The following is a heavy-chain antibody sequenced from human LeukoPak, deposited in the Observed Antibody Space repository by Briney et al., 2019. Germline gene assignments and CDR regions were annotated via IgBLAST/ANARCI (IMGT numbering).Heavy chain of an antibody. Sequence: ASETLSLTCTVSGGSISSYYWSWIRQPAGKGLEWIGRIYTSGSTNYNPSLKSRVTMSVDTSKNQFSLKLSSVTAADTAVYYCARSGYSYGADAFDIWGQGTMVTVSS. CDR3: ARSGYSYGADAFDI. V-gene: IGHV4-4*07. CDR2: IYTSGST. CDR1: GGSISSYY. J-gene: IGHJ3*02. D-gene: IGHD5-18*01.